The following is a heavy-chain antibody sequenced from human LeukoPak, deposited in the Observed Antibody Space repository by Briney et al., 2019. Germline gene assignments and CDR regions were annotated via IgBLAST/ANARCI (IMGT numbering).Heavy chain of an antibody. CDR3: SSSPITMVRGVIKS. CDR2: IYHSGST. V-gene: IGHV4-4*02. CDR1: GGSISSSNW. D-gene: IGHD3-10*01. J-gene: IGHJ4*02. Sequence: TSETLSLTCAVSGGSISSSNWWSWVRQPPGKGLEWIGEIYHSGSTNYNPSLKSRVTISVDKSKNQFSLKLSSVTAADTAVYNCSSSPITMVRGVIKSWGQGTLVTVSS.